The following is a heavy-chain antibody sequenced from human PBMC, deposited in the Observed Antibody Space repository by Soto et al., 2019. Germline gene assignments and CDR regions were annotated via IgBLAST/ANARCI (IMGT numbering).Heavy chain of an antibody. CDR1: GGSISSSSYY. CDR2: IYYSGST. D-gene: IGHD2-21*02. CDR3: AKDVKWGGMTTIHYFDS. Sequence: PSETLSLTCTVSGGSISSSSYYWGWIRQPPGKGLEWIGTIYYSGSTYYNPSLKSRFTISRDNAKNSLFLQMNSLRPEDTALYYCAKDVKWGGMTTIHYFDSWGQGTQVTVSS. V-gene: IGHV4-39*02. J-gene: IGHJ4*02.